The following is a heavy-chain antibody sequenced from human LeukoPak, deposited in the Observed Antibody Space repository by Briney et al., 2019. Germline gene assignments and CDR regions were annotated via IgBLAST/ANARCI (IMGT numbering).Heavy chain of an antibody. J-gene: IGHJ4*02. D-gene: IGHD1/OR15-1a*01. V-gene: IGHV4-59*08. CDR3: ARSIIGTRSKFDY. Sequence: PSETLSLTCTVSGGSISTYYWSWIRQPPGKGLECIGYISYSGSTNYNPSLKSRVNISLDTSKNQFALKLSSVTAANTAVYYCARSIIGTRSKFDYWGQGTLVTVSS. CDR1: GGSISTYY. CDR2: ISYSGST.